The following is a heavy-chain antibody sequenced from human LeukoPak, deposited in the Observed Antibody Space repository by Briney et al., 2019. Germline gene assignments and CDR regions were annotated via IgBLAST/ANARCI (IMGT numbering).Heavy chain of an antibody. D-gene: IGHD6-13*01. CDR3: ARVVGSSWYRTQQSQSFDY. CDR2: ISAYNGNT. CDR1: GYTFTSYG. J-gene: IGHJ4*02. Sequence: ASVKVSCKASGYTFTSYGISWVRQAPGQGLEWMGWISAYNGNTNYAQKLQGRVTMTTDTSTSTAYMELSRLRSDDTAVYYCARVVGSSWYRTQQSQSFDYWGQGTLVTVSS. V-gene: IGHV1-18*01.